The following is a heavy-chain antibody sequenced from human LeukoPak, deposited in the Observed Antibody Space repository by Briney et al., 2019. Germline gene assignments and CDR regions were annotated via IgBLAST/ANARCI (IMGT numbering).Heavy chain of an antibody. CDR1: GGSISSYY. Sequence: SETLSLTCTVSGGSISSYYWSWIRQPPGKGLEWIGYIYYSGGTNYNPSLKSRVTISVDTSKNQFSLKLSSVTAADTAVYYCARFYSWYFDLWGRGTLVTVSS. V-gene: IGHV4-59*12. CDR2: IYYSGGT. D-gene: IGHD2-15*01. J-gene: IGHJ2*01. CDR3: ARFYSWYFDL.